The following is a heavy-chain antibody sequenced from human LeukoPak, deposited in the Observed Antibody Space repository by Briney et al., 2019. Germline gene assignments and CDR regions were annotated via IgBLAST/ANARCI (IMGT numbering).Heavy chain of an antibody. Sequence: ASVKVSFKASGYTFTVYYIHWVRQAPGQGLEWMGWINPSSGGTKYVQKFQGRVTVTRETSISTAYMELSSLRSDDTAVYYCARTSVDYGDYFSGAFDIWGRGTMVTIYS. D-gene: IGHD4-17*01. J-gene: IGHJ3*02. V-gene: IGHV1-2*02. CDR2: INPSSGGT. CDR3: ARTSVDYGDYFSGAFDI. CDR1: GYTFTVYY.